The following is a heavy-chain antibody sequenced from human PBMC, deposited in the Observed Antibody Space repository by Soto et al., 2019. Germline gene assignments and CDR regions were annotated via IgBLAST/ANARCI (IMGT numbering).Heavy chain of an antibody. CDR3: ARVSAYYFWSRHHLDV. Sequence: QVQLVQSGAEVKKPGSSVKVSCTASGGTFTRFAFSWVRQAPGQGLEWLGGIIPIYGAANYGEKFQGRVTIPADRSTSTAYMELSSLRSDGPSVYYCARVSAYYFWSRHHLDVWGQGNSVTVSS. CDR2: IIPIYGAA. V-gene: IGHV1-69*06. D-gene: IGHD3-3*01. J-gene: IGHJ6*02. CDR1: GGTFTRFA.